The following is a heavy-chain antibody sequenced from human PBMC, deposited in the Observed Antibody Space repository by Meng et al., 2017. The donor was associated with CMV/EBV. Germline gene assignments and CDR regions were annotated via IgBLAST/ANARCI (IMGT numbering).Heavy chain of an antibody. Sequence: QDKLQHSGPGPVKPPQTLPLTCAISGDSVASNSAAWNWIRPSPSRGLEWLGRTYYRSKWYNDYAVSVKSRITIKPDTSKNQFSLQLNSVTPEDTAVYYCAVNVGGAFDYWGQGTLVTVSS. CDR1: GDSVASNSAA. CDR3: AVNVGGAFDY. J-gene: IGHJ4*02. D-gene: IGHD3-16*01. CDR2: TYYRSKWYN. V-gene: IGHV6-1*01.